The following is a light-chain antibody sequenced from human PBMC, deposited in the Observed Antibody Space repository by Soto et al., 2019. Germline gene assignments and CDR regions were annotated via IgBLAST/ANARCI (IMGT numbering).Light chain of an antibody. CDR1: QGISSY. J-gene: IGKJ4*01. CDR2: AAS. CDR3: QQLISYPLT. Sequence: IQLTQSPSSLSASVGDRVTITCRASQGISSYLAWYQQKPGKALKLLIFAASTFQSGVPSRFSGSGSGTDFSLTISSLQPEDFATYYCQQLISYPLTFGGGTTVDIK. V-gene: IGKV1-9*01.